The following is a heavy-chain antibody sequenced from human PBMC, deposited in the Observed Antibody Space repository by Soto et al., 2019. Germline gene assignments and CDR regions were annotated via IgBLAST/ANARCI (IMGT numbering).Heavy chain of an antibody. V-gene: IGHV3-53*01. D-gene: IGHD6-25*01. CDR3: ATQRGGGGY. Sequence: EVQLVESGGGLIQPGGSLRLSCAVSGFTVSNNYMSWVRQAPGKGLEGVSVIYSGGYTAYGDSVKGRFTISRDNSKNTLYLKMKSLGPGDPAGYYGATQRGGGGYWGQGTLVTVSS. CDR1: GFTVSNNY. CDR2: IYSGGYT. J-gene: IGHJ4*02.